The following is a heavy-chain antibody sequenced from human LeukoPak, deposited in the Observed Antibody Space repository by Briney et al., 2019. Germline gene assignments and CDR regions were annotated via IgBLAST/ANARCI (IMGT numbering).Heavy chain of an antibody. CDR2: ISSSSSTI. Sequence: PGGSLRLSCAASGFTFSIYSMNWVRQAPGKGLEWVSYISSSSSTIYYADSVKGRFTISRDNAKNSLYLQMNSLRDEDTAVYYCARLEYYGGNSFDYWGQGTLVTVSS. D-gene: IGHD4-23*01. CDR3: ARLEYYGGNSFDY. J-gene: IGHJ4*02. CDR1: GFTFSIYS. V-gene: IGHV3-48*02.